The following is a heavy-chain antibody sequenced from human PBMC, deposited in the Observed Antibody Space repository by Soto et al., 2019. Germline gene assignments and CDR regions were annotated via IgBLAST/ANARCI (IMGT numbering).Heavy chain of an antibody. CDR3: ARSVFP. CDR2: IYYSGST. CDR1: GGSMISYY. V-gene: IGHV4-59*06. J-gene: IGHJ5*02. Sequence: SETLSLTCTVSGGSMISYYWTWIRQHPGRGLEWIGYIYYSGSTYYNPSLKSRVTISVDTSKNQFSLKLSSVTAADTAVYYCARSVFPWGQGTLVTVSS.